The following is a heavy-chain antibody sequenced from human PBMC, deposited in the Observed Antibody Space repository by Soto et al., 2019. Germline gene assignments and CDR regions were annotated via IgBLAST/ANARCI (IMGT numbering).Heavy chain of an antibody. V-gene: IGHV1-8*01. Sequence: GASVKVSCKASGYTFTSYDINWVRQATGQGLEWMGWMNPNSGNTGYAQKFQGRVTMTRNTSISTAYMELSSLRSEDTAVYYCARGRGYVLLWFGDGFDLWGRGTLVTVSS. J-gene: IGHJ2*01. D-gene: IGHD3-10*01. CDR2: MNPNSGNT. CDR3: ARGRGYVLLWFGDGFDL. CDR1: GYTFTSYD.